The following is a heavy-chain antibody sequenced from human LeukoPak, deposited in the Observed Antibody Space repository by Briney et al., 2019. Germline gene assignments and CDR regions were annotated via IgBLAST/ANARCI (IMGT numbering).Heavy chain of an antibody. CDR2: IYFSGTT. J-gene: IGHJ6*02. Sequence: SETLSLTCTVSGGSISNYYWSWLRQPPGKGLEWIGYIYFSGTTNINPSLKSRVTISVDMSKNQFSLKLSSVTAADTAVYYCAREDPQTTVPEGLDVWGHGTTVTVSS. CDR1: GGSISNYY. V-gene: IGHV4-59*01. D-gene: IGHD4-17*01. CDR3: AREDPQTTVPEGLDV.